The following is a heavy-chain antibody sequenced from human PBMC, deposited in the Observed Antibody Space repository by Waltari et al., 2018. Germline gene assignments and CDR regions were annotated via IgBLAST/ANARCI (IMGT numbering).Heavy chain of an antibody. CDR2: IRSSSSTI. V-gene: IGHV3-48*01. CDR1: GFTFSSYS. CDR3: ARSREGAWDY. J-gene: IGHJ4*02. Sequence: EVQLVESGGGLVQPGGSLRLSCAASGFTFSSYSLNWVRQAPGKGLEWVSYIRSSSSTIYYADSGKGRFTISRDNAKNSLYLQRNSLRAEDTAVYYCARSREGAWDYWGQGTLVTVSS.